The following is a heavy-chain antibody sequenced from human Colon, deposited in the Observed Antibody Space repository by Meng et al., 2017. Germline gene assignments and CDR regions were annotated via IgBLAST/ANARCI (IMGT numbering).Heavy chain of an antibody. J-gene: IGHJ3*02. D-gene: IGHD3-16*02. CDR1: GFTFGDYA. CDR3: TREESVYDYAWGSYRTDAFDI. V-gene: IGHV3-49*03. CDR2: IRSKAYGGTT. Sequence: GESLKISCTASGFTFGDYAMSWFRQAPGKGLEWVGLIRSKAYGGTTEYAASMKGRFTISRDDSKSIAYLQMNSLKTEDTAMYYCTREESVYDYAWGSYRTDAFDIWGQGTRVTVSS.